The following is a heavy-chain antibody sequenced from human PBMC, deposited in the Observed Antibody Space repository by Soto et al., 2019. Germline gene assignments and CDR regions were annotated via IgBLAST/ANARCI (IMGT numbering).Heavy chain of an antibody. Sequence: GESLEISCKGSGYSFTSYWIGWVRQMPGKGLEWMGIIYPGDSDTRYSPSFQGQVTISADKSISTAYLQWSSLKASDTAMYYCAMGGGPTRYYSSMAFDIWGQGTMVTVSS. V-gene: IGHV5-51*01. CDR3: AMGGGPTRYYSSMAFDI. CDR2: IYPGDSDT. CDR1: GYSFTSYW. D-gene: IGHD3-10*01. J-gene: IGHJ3*02.